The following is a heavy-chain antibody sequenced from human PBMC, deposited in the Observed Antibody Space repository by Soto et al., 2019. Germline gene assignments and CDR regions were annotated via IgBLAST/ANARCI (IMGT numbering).Heavy chain of an antibody. CDR2: IYYSGST. Sequence: SETLSLTCTVSGGSISSYYWSWIRQPPGKGLEWIGYIYYSGSTNYNPSLKSRVTISVDTSKNQFSLKLSSVTAADTAVYYCARTVTTLGHPTDAFDIWGQGTMVTVSS. D-gene: IGHD4-17*01. V-gene: IGHV4-59*01. CDR1: GGSISSYY. J-gene: IGHJ3*02. CDR3: ARTVTTLGHPTDAFDI.